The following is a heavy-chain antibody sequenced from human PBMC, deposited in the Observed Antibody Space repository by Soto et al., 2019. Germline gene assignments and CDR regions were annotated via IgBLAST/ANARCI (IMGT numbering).Heavy chain of an antibody. CDR2: INPSGGST. V-gene: IGHV1-46*01. Sequence: VKVSCKASGYTFTSYYMHWVRQAPGQGLEWMGIINPSGGSTSYAQKFQGRVTMTRDTSTSTVYMELSSLRSEDTAVYYCARDNPPNYYDSSGYYYPGYWGQGTLVTV. CDR3: ARDNPPNYYDSSGYYYPGY. D-gene: IGHD3-22*01. CDR1: GYTFTSYY. J-gene: IGHJ4*02.